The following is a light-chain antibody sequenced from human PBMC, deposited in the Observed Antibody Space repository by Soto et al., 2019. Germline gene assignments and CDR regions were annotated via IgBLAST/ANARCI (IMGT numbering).Light chain of an antibody. V-gene: IGLV2-14*01. Sequence: QSVLTQPASVSGSPGQSITISCTGTSRDVGGYNYVSWYQQHPGTAPKLMIYEVTDRPSGVSPRFSGSKSGNTASLTISGLRADDAADYYCSSYTSRSTLVFGTGTKVTVL. J-gene: IGLJ1*01. CDR2: EVT. CDR3: SSYTSRSTLV. CDR1: SRDVGGYNY.